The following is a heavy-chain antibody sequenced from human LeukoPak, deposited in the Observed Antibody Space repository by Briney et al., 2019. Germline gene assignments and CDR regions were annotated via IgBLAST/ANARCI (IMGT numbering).Heavy chain of an antibody. CDR1: GGSFSGYY. V-gene: IGHV4-34*01. CDR2: INHSGST. D-gene: IGHD6-19*01. Sequence: PSETLSLTCAVYGGSFSGYYWSWIRQPPGKGLEWIGEINHSGSTNYNPSLKSRVTISVDTSKNQFSLKLSSVTAADTAVYYCARGPARIAVAGTFSRKRWFDPWGQGTLVTVSS. CDR3: ARGPARIAVAGTFSRKRWFDP. J-gene: IGHJ5*02.